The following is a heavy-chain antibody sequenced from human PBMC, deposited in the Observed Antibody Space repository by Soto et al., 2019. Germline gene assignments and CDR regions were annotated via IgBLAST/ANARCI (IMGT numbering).Heavy chain of an antibody. CDR2: ISYDGSNK. Sequence: XVFLRLSSAASGFTFSSYGMHWVRQAPGKGLEWVAVISYDGSNKYYADSVKGRFTISRDNSKNTLYLQMNSLRAEDTAVYYSAKYSSGWYGVDYCGQRTLVTVSS. CDR3: AKYSSGWYGVDY. CDR1: GFTFSSYG. V-gene: IGHV3-30*18. J-gene: IGHJ4*02. D-gene: IGHD6-19*01.